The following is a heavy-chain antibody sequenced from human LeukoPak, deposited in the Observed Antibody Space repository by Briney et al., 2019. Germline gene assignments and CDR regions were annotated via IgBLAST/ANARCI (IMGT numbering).Heavy chain of an antibody. J-gene: IGHJ3*02. CDR1: GGTFSSYA. D-gene: IGHD3-22*01. CDR2: IIPILGIA. V-gene: IGHV1-69*04. CDR3: AREPKYYYDRGAFDI. Sequence: SVKVSCKASGGTFSSYAISWVRQAPGQGLEWMGRIIPILGIANYAQKFQGRVTITADKSTSTAYMELSSLRSEDTAVYYCAREPKYYYDRGAFDIWGQGTMVTVSS.